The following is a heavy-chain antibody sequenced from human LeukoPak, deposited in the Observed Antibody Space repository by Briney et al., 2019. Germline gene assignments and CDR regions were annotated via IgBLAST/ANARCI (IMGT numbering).Heavy chain of an antibody. CDR3: VKDIHYYGSGNYHNGYFDY. V-gene: IGHV3-64D*09. CDR2: ISSNGGST. CDR1: GFSFSNYA. D-gene: IGHD3-10*01. Sequence: PGGSLRLSCSASGFSFSNYAMHWVRQAPGKGLEYVSAISSNGGSTYYADSVKGRFTISRDNSKNTLYLQVSSLRAEDTAVYYCVKDIHYYGSGNYHNGYFDYWGQGTLVTVSS. J-gene: IGHJ4*02.